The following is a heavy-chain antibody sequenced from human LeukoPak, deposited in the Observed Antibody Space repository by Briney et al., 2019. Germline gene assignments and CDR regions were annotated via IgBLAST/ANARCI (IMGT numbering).Heavy chain of an antibody. CDR1: GYTFTGYY. V-gene: IGHV1-2*02. J-gene: IGHJ4*02. Sequence: EASVKVSCTASGYTFTGYYIHWLRQAPGQGLEWMGFINPNSGGTNYAQKFQGRVTMTRDTSISTAYMELSSLTSDDTAVYYCARDLEGYHYGSGNYPQWGQGTLITVSS. D-gene: IGHD3-10*01. CDR2: INPNSGGT. CDR3: ARDLEGYHYGSGNYPQ.